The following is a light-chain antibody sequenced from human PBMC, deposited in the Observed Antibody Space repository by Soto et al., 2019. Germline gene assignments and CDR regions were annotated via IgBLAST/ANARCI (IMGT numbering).Light chain of an antibody. CDR2: LGS. V-gene: IGKV2-28*01. CDR3: MQALQTPRT. CDR1: QSLVDSTGNNL. J-gene: IGKJ1*01. Sequence: DIVMTQSPLSLPVTPGEPAYISCRSSQSLVDSTGNNLLDWYLQKPGQSPQLLIYLGSIRASGVPDRLSGSGSGTDFTLQISRVEAEDVGVYYCMQALQTPRTFGQGTKVEIK.